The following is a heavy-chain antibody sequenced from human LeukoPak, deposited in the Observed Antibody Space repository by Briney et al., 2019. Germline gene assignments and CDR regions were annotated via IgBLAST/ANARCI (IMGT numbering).Heavy chain of an antibody. J-gene: IGHJ4*02. CDR3: AKDRDRLRSTTSFDY. Sequence: AGGALRLSCSASGFTLSSYALSWVRPAPGEGAGWGSAISGSGGSTYYADSVKGRFTISRDNSKNTLYPQMNSLRAEDTAVYYCAKDRDRLRSTTSFDYWGQGTLVTVSS. CDR2: ISGSGGST. D-gene: IGHD4-17*01. CDR1: GFTLSSYA. V-gene: IGHV3-23*01.